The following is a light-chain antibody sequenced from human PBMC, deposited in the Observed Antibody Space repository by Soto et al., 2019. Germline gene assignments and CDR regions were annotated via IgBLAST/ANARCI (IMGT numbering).Light chain of an antibody. CDR1: QSISTW. Sequence: DIQMTQSPSTLSASVGDRVTITCRASQSISTWLAWYQQEPGKAPKLLIHKASSLQSGVPSRFSGSGSGTDFTLTISSLQPEDIATYYCQQYDDLPYTFGQGTQLEIK. CDR2: KAS. CDR3: QQYDDLPYT. J-gene: IGKJ2*01. V-gene: IGKV1-5*03.